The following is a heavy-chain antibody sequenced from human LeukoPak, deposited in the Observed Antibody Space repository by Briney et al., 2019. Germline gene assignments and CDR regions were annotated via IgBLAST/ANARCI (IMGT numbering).Heavy chain of an antibody. J-gene: IGHJ4*02. CDR3: ARISIAVAGALDY. CDR1: GGSISSGGYY. CDR2: IYTSGST. V-gene: IGHV4-61*02. Sequence: SETLSLTCTVSGGSISSGGYYWSWIRQPPGKGLEWIGRIYTSGSTNYNPSLKSRVTISVDTSKNQFSLKLSSVTAADTAVYYCARISIAVAGALDYWGQGTLVTVSS. D-gene: IGHD6-19*01.